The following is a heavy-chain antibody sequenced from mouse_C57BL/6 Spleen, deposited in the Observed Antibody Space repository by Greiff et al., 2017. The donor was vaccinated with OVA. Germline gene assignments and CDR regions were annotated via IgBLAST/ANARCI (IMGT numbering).Heavy chain of an antibody. CDR1: GFTFSSYA. J-gene: IGHJ2*01. D-gene: IGHD2-5*01. Sequence: EVQRVESGGGLVKPGGSLKLSCAASGFTFSSYAMSWVRQTPEKRLEWVATISDGGSYTYYPDNVKGRFTISRDNAKNNLYLQMSHLKSEDTAMYYCAREEDYSNYFDYWGQGTTLTVSS. CDR2: ISDGGSYT. V-gene: IGHV5-4*01. CDR3: AREEDYSNYFDY.